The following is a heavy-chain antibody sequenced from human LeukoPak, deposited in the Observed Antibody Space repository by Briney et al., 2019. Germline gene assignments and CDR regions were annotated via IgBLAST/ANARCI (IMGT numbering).Heavy chain of an antibody. D-gene: IGHD1-26*01. V-gene: IGHV3-30*18. CDR2: ISYDGSNK. CDR1: GFTFSSYG. CDR3: AKDPPIIVGATEGDY. Sequence: PGGSLRLSCAASGFTFSSYGMHWVRQAPGKGLEWVAVISYDGSNKYYADSVKGRFTISRDNSKNTLYLQMNSLRAEDTAVYYCAKDPPIIVGATEGDYWGQGTLVTVSS. J-gene: IGHJ4*02.